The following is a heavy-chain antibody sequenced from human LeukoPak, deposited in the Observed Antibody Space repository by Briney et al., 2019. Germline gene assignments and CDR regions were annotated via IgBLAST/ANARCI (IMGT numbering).Heavy chain of an antibody. CDR2: IYYSGST. V-gene: IGHV4-59*01. Sequence: PSETLSLTCTVSGVSGGSISSYYWSWIRQPPGKGLEWIGYIYYSGSTTYNPSLKSRVIISVDTSKNQFSLKLSSVTAADTAVYYCARETRTEDRGIDYWGQGTLVTVSS. J-gene: IGHJ4*02. D-gene: IGHD1-14*01. CDR1: GGSISSYY. CDR3: ARETRTEDRGIDY.